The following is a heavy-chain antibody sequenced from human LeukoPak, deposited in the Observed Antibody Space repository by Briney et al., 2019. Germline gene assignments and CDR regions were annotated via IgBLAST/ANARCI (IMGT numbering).Heavy chain of an antibody. J-gene: IGHJ4*02. CDR1: GGSINIANCY. V-gene: IGHV4-39*07. CDR2: VYFSGST. Sequence: SETLSLTCSVSGGSINIANCYWGWIRQPPGKGLEWIGNVYFSGSTSYNPSLKSRVTISINTSKNQFSLNLKSVTAADTAVYYCARREAWWKWLPELRQFDSWGQGTLVTVSS. CDR3: ARREAWWKWLPELRQFDS. D-gene: IGHD6-19*01.